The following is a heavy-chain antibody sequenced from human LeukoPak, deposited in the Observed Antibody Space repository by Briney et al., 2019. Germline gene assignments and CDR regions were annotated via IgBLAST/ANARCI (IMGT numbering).Heavy chain of an antibody. Sequence: PSETLSLTCTVSGGSISSHYWSWIRQPPGKGLEWIGYIYSTWSTNYNPSLESRVTISVDTSKNQFSLKLSSVTVADTAVYYCARGFSGVTAFDIWGQGTMVTVSS. CDR2: IYSTWST. CDR1: GGSISSHY. CDR3: ARGFSGVTAFDI. V-gene: IGHV4-59*11. D-gene: IGHD3-10*01. J-gene: IGHJ3*02.